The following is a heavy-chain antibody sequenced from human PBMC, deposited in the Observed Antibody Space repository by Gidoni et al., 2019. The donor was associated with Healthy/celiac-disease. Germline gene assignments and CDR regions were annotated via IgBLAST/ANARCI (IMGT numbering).Heavy chain of an antibody. D-gene: IGHD3-22*01. J-gene: IGHJ4*02. CDR1: GGSISSGGYY. V-gene: IGHV4-31*03. CDR3: ASDYDSSGYYPFDY. Sequence: QVQLQESGPGLVKPSHTLSPTCTVSGGSISSGGYYWSAIRQHPGKGLEWIGYVYSSGSTHYSPSLKSRVTISVDTSKNQFSLKLSSVTAADTAVYYCASDYDSSGYYPFDYWGQGTLVTVSS. CDR2: VYSSGST.